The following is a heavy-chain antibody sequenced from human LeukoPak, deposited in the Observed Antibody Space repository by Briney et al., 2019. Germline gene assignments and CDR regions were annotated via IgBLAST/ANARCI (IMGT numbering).Heavy chain of an antibody. CDR1: SGSFSGYY. CDR2: INHSGST. CDR3: ATDRIVDTLTLNDY. Sequence: PSETLSLTCAVYSGSFSGYYWSWIRQPPTKGLEWIGEINHSGSTNYNPSLKSRVTISVDTSKNQFSLKLSSVTAADTAVYYCATDRIVDTLTLNDYWGQGTLVTVSS. V-gene: IGHV4-34*01. D-gene: IGHD1-26*01. J-gene: IGHJ4*02.